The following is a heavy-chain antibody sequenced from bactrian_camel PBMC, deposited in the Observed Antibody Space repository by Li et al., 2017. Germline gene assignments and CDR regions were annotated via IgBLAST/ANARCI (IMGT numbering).Heavy chain of an antibody. CDR3: AADRRLYLGCRPRLDYTG. J-gene: IGHJ4*01. V-gene: IGHV3S53*01. Sequence: HVQLVESGGGSVQVGGSLNLSCVATSGYSYSTYCMGWFRQGPGTEREGVAVIDGAGRRGYGDSVKGRFTISQDNAKNTLDLQMNNLKPEDTAVYYCAADRRLYLGCRPRLDYTGWGQGTQVTVS. CDR2: IDGAGRR. D-gene: IGHD3*01. CDR1: GYSYSTYC.